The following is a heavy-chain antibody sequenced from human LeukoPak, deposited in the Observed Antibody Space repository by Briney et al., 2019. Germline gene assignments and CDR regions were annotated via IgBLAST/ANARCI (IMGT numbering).Heavy chain of an antibody. Sequence: GGSLRLSCAASGFTFSNYNMNWGRQAPGKGLEWVSSISSGSNHIFYADSVKGRFTISRDDAKNSLYLQMNSLRAEDTAVYYCMRYQPMALDAFDIWGQGTMVTVSS. CDR1: GFTFSNYN. CDR3: MRYQPMALDAFDI. CDR2: ISSGSNHI. J-gene: IGHJ3*02. D-gene: IGHD3-10*01. V-gene: IGHV3-21*01.